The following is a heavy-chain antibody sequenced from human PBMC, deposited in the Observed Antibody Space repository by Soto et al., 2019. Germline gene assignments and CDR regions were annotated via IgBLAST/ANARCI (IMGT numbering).Heavy chain of an antibody. D-gene: IGHD6-13*01. CDR3: ARSSHKESWFNP. Sequence: QVQLQESGPGLVKPSETLSLSCPVSNGSLSNSYWNWIRHPAGKGLEWIGRIYTSGSTNYNPSLRSRVTMSVDTSKNQFSLKLNSVTAADTAVYYCARSSHKESWFNPWGQGTLVTVSS. J-gene: IGHJ5*02. V-gene: IGHV4-4*07. CDR2: IYTSGST. CDR1: NGSLSNSY.